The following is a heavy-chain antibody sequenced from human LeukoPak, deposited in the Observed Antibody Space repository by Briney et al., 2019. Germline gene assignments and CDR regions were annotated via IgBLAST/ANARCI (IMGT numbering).Heavy chain of an antibody. CDR1: EYTFTGYY. D-gene: IGHD3-9*01. CDR2: INPNSGGT. V-gene: IGHV1-2*04. J-gene: IGHJ5*02. CDR3: ARGLYYDILTGYNNWFDP. Sequence: ASVKVSCKASEYTFTGYYMHWVRQAPGQGLEWMGWINPNSGGTNYAQKFQGWVTMTRDMSISTAYMELSRLRSDDTAVYYCARGLYYDILTGYNNWFDPWGQGTLVTVSS.